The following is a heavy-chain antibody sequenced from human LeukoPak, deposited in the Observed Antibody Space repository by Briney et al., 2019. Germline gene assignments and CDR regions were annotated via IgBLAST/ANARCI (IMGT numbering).Heavy chain of an antibody. CDR2: IYYSGST. D-gene: IGHD1-26*01. V-gene: IGHV4-61*01. CDR1: GGSVSSGNYY. Sequence: PSETLSLTCTVSGGSVSSGNYYWSWIRQPPGKGLDWIGYIYYSGSTNYNPSLKSRVTISVDTSKNQFSLRLSSVTAADTAVYYCARDQSGSYSPNFDYWGQGTLVTVSS. J-gene: IGHJ4*02. CDR3: ARDQSGSYSPNFDY.